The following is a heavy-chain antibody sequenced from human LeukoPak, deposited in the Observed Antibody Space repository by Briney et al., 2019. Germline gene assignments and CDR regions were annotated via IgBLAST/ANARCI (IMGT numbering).Heavy chain of an antibody. V-gene: IGHV4-30-2*01. CDR3: ARGLLRGYSGYDMKYYFDY. D-gene: IGHD5-12*01. CDR2: IYHSGST. J-gene: IGHJ4*02. Sequence: SQTLSLTCAVSGGSISSGGYSWSWIRQPPGKGLEWIGYIYHSGSTYYNPSLKSRVTISVDTSKNQFSLKLSSVTAADTAVYYCARGLLRGYSGYDMKYYFDYWGQGTLVTVSS. CDR1: GGSISSGGYS.